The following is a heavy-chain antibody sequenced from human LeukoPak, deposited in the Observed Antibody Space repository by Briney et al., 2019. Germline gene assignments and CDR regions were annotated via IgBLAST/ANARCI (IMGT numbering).Heavy chain of an antibody. D-gene: IGHD5-18*01. CDR2: ISGSGGST. Sequence: PGGSLRLSCAASGFTFRSYAMSWVLQAPGKGLKCVSAISGSGGSTYYADSVKGRFTISRDNSKNTLYLQMDSLRAEDTAVYYCAKAPSLYSYGNRVDYWGQGTLVTVSS. V-gene: IGHV3-23*01. CDR3: AKAPSLYSYGNRVDY. CDR1: GFTFRSYA. J-gene: IGHJ4*02.